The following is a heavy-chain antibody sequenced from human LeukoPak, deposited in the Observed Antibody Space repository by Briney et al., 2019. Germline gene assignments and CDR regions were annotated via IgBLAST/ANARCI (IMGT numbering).Heavy chain of an antibody. D-gene: IGHD1-26*01. CDR3: AKDSGSYSDDY. CDR2: IGAPGDDT. Sequence: PGGSLRLSCTASGFTFGDYAMSWVRQAPGKGLEWVSSIGAPGDDTYYADSVKGRFTISRDNSMDRLYLQMSRLRDEDTAVYYCAKDSGSYSDDYWGQGTLVIVSS. CDR1: GFTFGDYA. V-gene: IGHV3-23*01. J-gene: IGHJ4*02.